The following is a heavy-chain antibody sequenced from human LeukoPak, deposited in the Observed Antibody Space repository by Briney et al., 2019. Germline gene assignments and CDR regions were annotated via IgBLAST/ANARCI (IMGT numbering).Heavy chain of an antibody. CDR3: APPAFDGDFTVDH. CDR1: GFTFSIHS. D-gene: IGHD4-17*01. Sequence: PGGSLRLSCVASGFTFSIHSMNWVRQAPGKGLEWVSVISGSSSTFYADSVKGRFTISRDNAKNSLYLQMNSLRAEDTAVYYCAPPAFDGDFTVDHWGQGTLVTVSS. CDR2: ISGSSST. V-gene: IGHV3-21*01. J-gene: IGHJ4*02.